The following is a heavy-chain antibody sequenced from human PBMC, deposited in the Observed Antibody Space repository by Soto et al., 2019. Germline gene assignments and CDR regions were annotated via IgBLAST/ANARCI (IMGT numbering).Heavy chain of an antibody. Sequence: SQTLSLTCALSGDSVSSNSAAWNWIRQSPSRGLEWLGRTYYRSKWYNDYAVSVKSRITINPDTSKNQFSLQLNSVTPEDTAVYYCARAGAVADYYYYYGVMDVWGQGTTVTVS. V-gene: IGHV6-1*01. CDR2: TYYRSKWYN. CDR3: ARAGAVADYYYYYGVMDV. CDR1: GDSVSSNSAA. D-gene: IGHD6-19*01. J-gene: IGHJ6*02.